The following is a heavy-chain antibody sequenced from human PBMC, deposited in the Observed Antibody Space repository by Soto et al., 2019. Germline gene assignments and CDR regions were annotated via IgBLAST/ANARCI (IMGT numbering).Heavy chain of an antibody. V-gene: IGHV3-21*02. CDR2: ITTAATRNI. CDR1: GFPFSSYT. D-gene: IGHD3-3*01. Sequence: EGQLVESGGSLVNPGGSLRLSCSASGFPFSSYTMYWVRQAPGKGLEWVSSITTAATRNIFYADSVKGRVTISRDNANNNLYLQLNNVRVEDTAVYYCARDDPIFGAIPRMDIWGQGTTITVSS. J-gene: IGHJ6*02. CDR3: ARDDPIFGAIPRMDI.